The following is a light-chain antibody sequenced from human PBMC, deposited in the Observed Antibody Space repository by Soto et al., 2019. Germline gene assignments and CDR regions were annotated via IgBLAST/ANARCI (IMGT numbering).Light chain of an antibody. CDR1: SSDLGAYNY. J-gene: IGLJ1*01. CDR3: ISYAGSNRV. CDR2: EVN. V-gene: IGLV2-8*01. Sequence: QSALTQPPSASGSPGQSVTLSCTGTSSDLGAYNYVSWYQQHPGKAPKLLIYEVNKRPSGVPDRFSGSKSGNTASLTVSGLQAEDEADYYCISYAGSNRVFGTGTKLTVL.